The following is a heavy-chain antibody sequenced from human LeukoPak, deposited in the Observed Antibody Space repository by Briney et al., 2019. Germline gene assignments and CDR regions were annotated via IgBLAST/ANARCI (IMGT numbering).Heavy chain of an antibody. CDR3: AKDTRIPIVGEFDF. J-gene: IGHJ4*02. Sequence: GGSLRLSCAASGFTLSSYAMSWVRRAPGKGLEWVSGGSGSAGSTYYADSVKGRFTISRDNSKNTLFLQRNSLRAEDTAVYYCAKDTRIPIVGEFDFWGQGTLVTVSS. V-gene: IGHV3-23*01. D-gene: IGHD2/OR15-2a*01. CDR1: GFTLSSYA. CDR2: GSGSAGST.